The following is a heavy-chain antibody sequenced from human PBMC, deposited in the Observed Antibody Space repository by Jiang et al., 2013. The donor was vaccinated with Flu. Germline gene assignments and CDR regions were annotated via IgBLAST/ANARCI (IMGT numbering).Heavy chain of an antibody. CDR1: GFSLSTSGVG. CDR2: IYWNDDK. CDR3: AHSPNQEYYYDSSGYYFRVVGAFDI. J-gene: IGHJ3*02. V-gene: IGHV2-5*01. D-gene: IGHD3-22*01. Sequence: KPTQTLTLTCTFSGFSLSTSGVGVGWIRQPPGKALEWLALIYWNDDKRYSPSLKSRLTITKDTSKNQVVLTMTNMDPVDTATYYCAHSPNQEYYYDSSGYYFRVVGAFDIWGQGTMVTVSS.